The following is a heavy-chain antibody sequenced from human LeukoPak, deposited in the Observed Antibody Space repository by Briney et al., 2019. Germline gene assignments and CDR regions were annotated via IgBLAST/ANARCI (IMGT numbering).Heavy chain of an antibody. J-gene: IGHJ4*02. D-gene: IGHD6-6*01. Sequence: GGSLRLSCTASGFTFGDYAMSWVRQAPGKGLEWVGFIRSKAYGGTTEYAASVKGRFTISRDDSKSIAYLQMNSLKTGDTAVYYCTSLREQLAPCDYWGQGTLVTVSS. CDR3: TSLREQLAPCDY. CDR2: IRSKAYGGTT. V-gene: IGHV3-49*04. CDR1: GFTFGDYA.